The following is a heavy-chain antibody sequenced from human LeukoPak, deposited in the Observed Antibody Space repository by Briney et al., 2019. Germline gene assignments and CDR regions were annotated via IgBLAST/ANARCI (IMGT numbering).Heavy chain of an antibody. CDR2: INHSGST. J-gene: IGHJ2*01. Sequence: SETLSLTCAVYGGSFSGYYWSWIRQPPGKGLEWIGEINHSGSTNYNPSLKSRVTISVDTSKNQFSLKLSSVTAADTAVYYCARGTPHYYDSSGYYYFWYFDLWGRGTLVTVPS. D-gene: IGHD3-22*01. V-gene: IGHV4-34*01. CDR1: GGSFSGYY. CDR3: ARGTPHYYDSSGYYYFWYFDL.